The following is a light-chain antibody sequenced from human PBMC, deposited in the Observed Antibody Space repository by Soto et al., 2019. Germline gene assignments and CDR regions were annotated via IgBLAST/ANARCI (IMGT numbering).Light chain of an antibody. CDR2: DVS. CDR1: SSDVGGYNY. CDR3: SSYTSSSVG. V-gene: IGLV2-14*01. Sequence: QSVLTQPASVSGSPGQSITLSCTGTSSDVGGYNYVSWYQQHPGKAPKLMIYDVSNRPSGVSNRFSGSKSGNTASLTLSGLQAEDEADYYCSSYTSSSVGFGGGTQLTVL. J-gene: IGLJ2*01.